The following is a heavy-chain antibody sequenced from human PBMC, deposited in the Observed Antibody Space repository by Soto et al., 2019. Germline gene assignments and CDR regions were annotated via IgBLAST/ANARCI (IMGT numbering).Heavy chain of an antibody. D-gene: IGHD3-16*01. J-gene: IGHJ5*02. V-gene: IGHV3-11*01. Sequence: GGSLRLACAASGIVFSDYMSWVRQAPGKGLEWLSYISGSGRTIYSADSVKGRFTISRDNATNSLYLQMNNVRTEDTAVYYCARLPFTWGWFDPWGQGTPVTVAS. CDR2: ISGSGRTI. CDR3: ARLPFTWGWFDP. CDR1: GIVFSDY.